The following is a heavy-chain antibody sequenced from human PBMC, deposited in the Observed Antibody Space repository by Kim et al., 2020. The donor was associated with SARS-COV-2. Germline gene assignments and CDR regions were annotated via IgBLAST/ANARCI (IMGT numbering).Heavy chain of an antibody. Sequence: GGSLRLSCAASGFTFSSYGMHWVRQAPGKGLEWVAVIWYDGSNKYYADSVKGRFTISRDNSKNTLYLQMNSLRAEDTAVYYCARDNMVRDPGWFDPWGQGTLVTVSS. D-gene: IGHD3-10*01. V-gene: IGHV3-33*01. CDR2: IWYDGSNK. CDR3: ARDNMVRDPGWFDP. J-gene: IGHJ5*02. CDR1: GFTFSSYG.